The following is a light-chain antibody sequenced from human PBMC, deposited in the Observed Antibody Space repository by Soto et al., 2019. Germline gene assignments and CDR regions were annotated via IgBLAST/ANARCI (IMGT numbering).Light chain of an antibody. CDR2: SHN. Sequence: QSVLTQPPSASGTPGQRVTISCSGSSSNIGSNTVNWYQHLPGTAPKLLIYSHNQRPSGVPDRFSGSKSGSSASLAISGVQSEDEADYYSAVRDDSQNGYVFRTGTELTVL. J-gene: IGLJ1*01. CDR1: SSNIGSNT. CDR3: AVRDDSQNGYV. V-gene: IGLV1-44*01.